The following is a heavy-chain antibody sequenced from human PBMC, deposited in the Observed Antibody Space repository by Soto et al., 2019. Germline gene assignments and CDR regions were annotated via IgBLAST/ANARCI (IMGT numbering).Heavy chain of an antibody. CDR1: VYTITSYY. Sequence: APVKVSCKASVYTITSYYMHRVRQAPGQGIEWMGIINPSGGSTSYAQKFQGRVTMTRDTSTGTVYMELSSLRSEDTAVYFCARGPEDDFWSGYSHLDYWGQGTLVTVSS. D-gene: IGHD3-3*01. CDR3: ARGPEDDFWSGYSHLDY. CDR2: INPSGGST. V-gene: IGHV1-46*03. J-gene: IGHJ4*02.